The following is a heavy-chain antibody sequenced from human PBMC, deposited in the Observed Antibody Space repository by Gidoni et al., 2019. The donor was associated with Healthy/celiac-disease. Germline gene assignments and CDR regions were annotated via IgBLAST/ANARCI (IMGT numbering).Heavy chain of an antibody. J-gene: IGHJ4*02. V-gene: IGHV3-53*01. Sequence: EVQLVESGGGLIQPGGSLRLSCAASGFTVSSNYMSWVRQAPGKGLEWVSIIYTGGSTYYADSVKGRFTISRDNSKNTLYLQMNSLRAEDTAVYYCARGRYSGSYQYYFDYWGQGTLVTVSS. CDR3: ARGRYSGSYQYYFDY. CDR2: IYTGGST. D-gene: IGHD1-26*01. CDR1: GFTVSSNY.